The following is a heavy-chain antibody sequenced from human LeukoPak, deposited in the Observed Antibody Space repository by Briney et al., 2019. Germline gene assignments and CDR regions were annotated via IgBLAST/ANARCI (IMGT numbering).Heavy chain of an antibody. V-gene: IGHV4-59*01. Sequence: SETLSLTCTVSGGSISSYYWSWIRQPPGKGLEWIGYIYYSGSTNYNPSLKSRVTISVDTSKNQFSLKLSSVTAADTAVYYCAREGKYCSGGSCYSAYFDYWGQGTTVTVSS. D-gene: IGHD2-15*01. CDR2: IYYSGST. CDR3: AREGKYCSGGSCYSAYFDY. J-gene: IGHJ4*03. CDR1: GGSISSYY.